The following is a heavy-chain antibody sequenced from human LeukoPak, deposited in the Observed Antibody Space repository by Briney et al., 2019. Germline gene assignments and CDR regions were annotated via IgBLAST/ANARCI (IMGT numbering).Heavy chain of an antibody. Sequence: ASVKVSCKASGYTFTGYYMHWVRQAPGQGLEWMGRINPNSGGTNYAQKFQGRVTTTRDTSISTAYMELSRLRSDDTAVYYCARYGDQLLFDYFDYWGQGTLVTVSS. V-gene: IGHV1-2*06. J-gene: IGHJ4*02. CDR2: INPNSGGT. CDR1: GYTFTGYY. CDR3: ARYGDQLLFDYFDY. D-gene: IGHD2-2*01.